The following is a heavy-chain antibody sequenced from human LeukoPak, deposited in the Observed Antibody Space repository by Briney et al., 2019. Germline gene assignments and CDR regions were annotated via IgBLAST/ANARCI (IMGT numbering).Heavy chain of an antibody. J-gene: IGHJ4*02. CDR2: ISSSGSTI. CDR3: ARLGLNLGNPDY. D-gene: IGHD1-1*01. Sequence: GGSLRLSCAASGFTFSSYEMNWVRQAPGKGLEWVSYISSSGSTIYYADSVKGRFTISRDNAKNSLYLRMNSLRAEDTAVYYCARLGLNLGNPDYWGQGTLVTVSS. CDR1: GFTFSSYE. V-gene: IGHV3-48*03.